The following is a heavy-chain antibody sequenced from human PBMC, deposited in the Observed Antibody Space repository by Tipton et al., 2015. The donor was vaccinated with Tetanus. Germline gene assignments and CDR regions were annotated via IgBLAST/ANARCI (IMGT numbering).Heavy chain of an antibody. D-gene: IGHD3-10*01. J-gene: IGHJ4*02. CDR2: IYYSGST. Sequence: WIRQPPGKALEWIGSIYYSGSTFYHPSLQSRVTISVDTSKNQFSLRLSSVTAADTAVYFCARHPPPYYYGSGSYLDYWGQGTPVTVSS. CDR3: ARHPPPYYYGSGSYLDY. V-gene: IGHV4-39*01.